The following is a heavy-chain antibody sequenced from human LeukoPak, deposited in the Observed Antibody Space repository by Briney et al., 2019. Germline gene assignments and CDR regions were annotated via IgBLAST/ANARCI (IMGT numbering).Heavy chain of an antibody. J-gene: IGHJ3*02. CDR3: AREVLGGSYQPGAFDI. Sequence: TSETLSLTCTVSGGSISGYYWSWIRQPPGKGLEWIGYIYYSGSTNYNPSLKSRVTISVDTSKNQFSLKLSSVTAADTAVYYCAREVLGGSYQPGAFDIWGQGTMVTVSS. CDR2: IYYSGST. V-gene: IGHV4-59*01. D-gene: IGHD1-26*01. CDR1: GGSISGYY.